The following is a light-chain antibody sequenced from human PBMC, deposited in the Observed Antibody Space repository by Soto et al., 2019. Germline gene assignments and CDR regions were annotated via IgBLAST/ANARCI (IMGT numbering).Light chain of an antibody. CDR1: SRDVGGYNY. Sequence: QSVLTQPASVSGSPGQSITISCTGTSRDVGGYNYVSWYQQLPGKAPKLMIYDVSYRPSGVSNRFSGSKSGNTASLIISGLQAEDEADYYCSSYASSSPFVFGTGTKVTVL. CDR3: SSYASSSPFV. J-gene: IGLJ1*01. CDR2: DVS. V-gene: IGLV2-14*01.